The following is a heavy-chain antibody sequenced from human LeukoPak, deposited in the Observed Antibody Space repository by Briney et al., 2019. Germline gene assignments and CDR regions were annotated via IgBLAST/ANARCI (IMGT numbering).Heavy chain of an antibody. CDR3: ARARGSGSYYGHDYYYYHYMDV. CDR1: GDTFTTDY. CDR2: SNPSGGST. J-gene: IGHJ6*03. Sequence: ASAKVSRKASGDTFTTDYIHWVRQGPGQGPEWMGVSNPSGGSTTNAQKFQGRVTMTRDTSTSTVYMELSSLRSEDTAIYYCARARGSGSYYGHDYYYYHYMDVWGKGTTVTVSS. V-gene: IGHV1-46*01. D-gene: IGHD3-10*01.